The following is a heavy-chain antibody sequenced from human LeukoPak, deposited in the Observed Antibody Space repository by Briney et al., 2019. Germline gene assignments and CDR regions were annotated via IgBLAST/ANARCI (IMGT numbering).Heavy chain of an antibody. CDR1: GGSFSGYY. D-gene: IGHD3-3*01. J-gene: IGHJ3*02. CDR2: INHSEST. Sequence: PSETLSLTCAVYGGSFSGYYWSWIRQPPGKGLEWIGEINHSESTNYNPSLKSRVTISVDTSKNQFSLKLSSVTAADTAVYYCARELRGNYDFWSGYYTDDAFDIWGQGTMVTVSS. V-gene: IGHV4-34*01. CDR3: ARELRGNYDFWSGYYTDDAFDI.